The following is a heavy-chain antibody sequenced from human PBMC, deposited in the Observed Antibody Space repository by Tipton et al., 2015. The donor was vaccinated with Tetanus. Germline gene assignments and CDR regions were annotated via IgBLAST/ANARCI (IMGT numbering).Heavy chain of an antibody. V-gene: IGHV5-51*01. CDR3: ARLGRQGGALRKLSYYYFLDV. Sequence: VQLVQSGAEVKKAGESLKISCKGSGYRFTDYWIGWVRQMPGKGLEWMGIIYPDDSDTKYSPSFQGQVTISVDKSINTAYLQWSSLKASDTAMYFCARLGRQGGALRKLSYYYFLDVWGKGTTVTVSS. D-gene: IGHD3-16*01. J-gene: IGHJ6*03. CDR2: IYPDDSDT. CDR1: GYRFTDYW.